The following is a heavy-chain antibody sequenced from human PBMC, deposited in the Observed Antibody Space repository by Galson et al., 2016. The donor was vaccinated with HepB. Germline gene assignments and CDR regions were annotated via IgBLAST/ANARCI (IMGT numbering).Heavy chain of an antibody. V-gene: IGHV3-23*01. J-gene: IGHJ4*02. D-gene: IGHD2-21*02. CDR1: GFRFSSHA. Sequence: SLRLSCAASGFRFSSHAMYWVRQAPGKGLEWVSTISGSGGSKDYADSVKGRFTISRDNSKNTLHLQMRSLRAEDTAVYFCAKDYFEEIVVVTAIRDFFELWGQGTLVTVSS. CDR2: ISGSGGSK. CDR3: AKDYFEEIVVVTAIRDFFEL.